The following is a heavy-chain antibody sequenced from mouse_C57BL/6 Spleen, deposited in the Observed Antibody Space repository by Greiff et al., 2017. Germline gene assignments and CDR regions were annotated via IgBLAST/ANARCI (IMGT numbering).Heavy chain of an antibody. CDR2: LSYDGSN. CDR3: ASQKQILYYYGSSYDWYFDV. J-gene: IGHJ1*03. D-gene: IGHD1-1*01. CDR1: GYSITSGYY. V-gene: IGHV3-6*01. Sequence: EVQRVESGPGLVKPSQSLSLTCSVTGYSITSGYYWNWIRQFPGNKLEWMGYLSYDGSNNSNPSLKNRISITRDTSKNQFFLKLNSVTTEDTATYYCASQKQILYYYGSSYDWYFDVWGTGTTVTVSS.